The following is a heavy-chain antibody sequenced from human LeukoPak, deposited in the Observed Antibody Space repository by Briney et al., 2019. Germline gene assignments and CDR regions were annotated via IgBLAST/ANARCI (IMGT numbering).Heavy chain of an antibody. D-gene: IGHD6-6*01. J-gene: IGHJ6*03. CDR3: ARGPSSRYYYYYMDV. CDR2: IYYSGST. CDR1: GGSISSSSYY. Sequence: SETLSLTCTVSGGSISSSSYYWGWIRQPPGKGLEWIGSIYYSGSTYYNPSLKSRVTISVDTSKNQFSLKLSSVTAADTAVYYCARGPSSRYYYYYMDVWGKGTTVTVSS. V-gene: IGHV4-39*07.